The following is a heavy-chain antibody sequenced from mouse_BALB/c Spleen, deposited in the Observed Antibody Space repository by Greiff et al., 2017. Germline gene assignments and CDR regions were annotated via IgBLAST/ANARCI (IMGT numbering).Heavy chain of an antibody. CDR1: GFTFTDYY. CDR3: ARDGDYYGSRGYFDY. J-gene: IGHJ2*01. V-gene: IGHV7-3*02. CDR2: IRNKANGYTT. Sequence: EVKLMESGGGLVQPGGSLRLSCATSGFTFTDYYMSWVRQPPGKALEWLGFIRNKANGYTTEYSASVKGRFTISRDNSQSILYLQMNTLRAEDSATYYCARDGDYYGSRGYFDYWGQGTTLTVSS. D-gene: IGHD1-1*01.